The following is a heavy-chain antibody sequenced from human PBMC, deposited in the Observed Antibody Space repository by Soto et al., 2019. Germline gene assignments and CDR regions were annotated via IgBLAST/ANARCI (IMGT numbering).Heavy chain of an antibody. J-gene: IGHJ5*02. CDR2: IYYSGST. CDR1: GGSISSSSYY. D-gene: IGHD4-17*01. V-gene: IGHV4-39*01. Sequence: PSETLSLTCTVSGGSISSSSYYWGWIRQPPGKGLEWIGSIYYSGSTYYNPSLKSRVTISVDTSKNQFSLKLSSVTAADTAVYYCARVLYGDYLKRVSTWNWFDPWGQGTLVTVSS. CDR3: ARVLYGDYLKRVSTWNWFDP.